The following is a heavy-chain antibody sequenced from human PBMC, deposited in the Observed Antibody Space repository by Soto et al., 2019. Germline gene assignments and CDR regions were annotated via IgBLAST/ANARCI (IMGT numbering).Heavy chain of an antibody. CDR1: GYTFTSYA. J-gene: IGHJ5*02. CDR3: ARAEITTYYYGSGSRYNWFDP. CDR2: INAGNGNT. D-gene: IGHD3-10*01. V-gene: IGHV1-3*01. Sequence: AAVKVSCKASGYTFTSYAMHWVRQAPGQRLEWMGWINAGNGNTKYSQKFQGRVTITRDTSASTAYMELSSLRSEDTAVYYCARAEITTYYYGSGSRYNWFDPWGQGTLVTVSS.